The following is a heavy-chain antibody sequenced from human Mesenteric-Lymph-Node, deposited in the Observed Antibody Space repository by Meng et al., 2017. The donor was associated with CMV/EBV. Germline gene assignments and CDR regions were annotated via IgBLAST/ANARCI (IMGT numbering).Heavy chain of an antibody. V-gene: IGHV7-4-1*02. CDR1: GYTFTNYA. CDR3: ARVSSSGAFDP. Sequence: VSCKASGYTFTNYAMNWVRQAPGQGLEWMGWINTNTGNPTYAQGFTGRFVFSLDTSVSTAYLQISSLKAEDTAVYYCARVSSSGAFDPWGQGTLVTSPQ. D-gene: IGHD7-27*01. J-gene: IGHJ5*02. CDR2: INTNTGNP.